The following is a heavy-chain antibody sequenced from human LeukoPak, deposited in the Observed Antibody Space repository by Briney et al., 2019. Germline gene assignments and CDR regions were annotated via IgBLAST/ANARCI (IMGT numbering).Heavy chain of an antibody. D-gene: IGHD2-2*01. CDR1: GFPFSSYG. J-gene: IGHJ4*02. V-gene: IGHV3-30*02. CDR2: IRYDGSNK. Sequence: GGPLRLSCAASGFPFSSYGMHWVRQAPGKGLEGVAFIRYDGSNKYYADSVKGRFTISRDNSKNTLYLQMNSLRAEDTAVYYCAPLAYCSSTSCNHWGQGTLVTVSS. CDR3: APLAYCSSTSCNH.